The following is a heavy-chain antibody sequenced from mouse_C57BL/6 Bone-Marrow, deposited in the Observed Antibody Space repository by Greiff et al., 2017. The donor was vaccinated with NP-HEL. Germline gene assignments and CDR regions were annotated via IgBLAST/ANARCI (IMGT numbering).Heavy chain of an antibody. J-gene: IGHJ2*01. D-gene: IGHD2-2*01. Sequence: EVHLVESGGDLVKPGGSLKLSCAASGFTFSSYGMSWVRQTPDKRLEWVATISSGGSYTYYPDSVKGRFTISRDNAKNTLYLQMSSLKSEDTAMYYCARDMVTTGGYYFDYWGQGTTLTVSS. CDR2: ISSGGSYT. V-gene: IGHV5-6*01. CDR3: ARDMVTTGGYYFDY. CDR1: GFTFSSYG.